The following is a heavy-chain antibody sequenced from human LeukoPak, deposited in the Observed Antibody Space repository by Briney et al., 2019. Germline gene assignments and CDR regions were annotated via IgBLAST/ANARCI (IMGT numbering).Heavy chain of an antibody. CDR2: IYDSGST. V-gene: IGHV4-39*06. CDR3: ARKGSGTYAFDC. D-gene: IGHD1-26*01. J-gene: IGHJ4*02. CDR1: GGSISSSSYY. Sequence: PSETLSLTCTVSGGSISSSSYYWGWIRQPPGKGLEWIGYIYDSGSTYYNPSLKSRVTMSVDTSKNQFALKLSSVTAVDTAVYYCARKGSGTYAFDCWGQGTLVTVSS.